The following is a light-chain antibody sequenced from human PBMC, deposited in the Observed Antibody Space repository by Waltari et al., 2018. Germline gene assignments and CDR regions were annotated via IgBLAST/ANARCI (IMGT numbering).Light chain of an antibody. CDR3: QALGTGAWV. CDR1: ILGNKY. J-gene: IGLJ3*02. CDR2: QDT. Sequence: SYELTQPPSVSVSPGQTASIPCSGDILGNKYASWYQQKPGQSPLLVIYQDTKRPSEILGRVSGSKSANAPTLTSTGTQAMDEADYYCQALGTGAWVFGGGTKLTVL. V-gene: IGLV3-1*01.